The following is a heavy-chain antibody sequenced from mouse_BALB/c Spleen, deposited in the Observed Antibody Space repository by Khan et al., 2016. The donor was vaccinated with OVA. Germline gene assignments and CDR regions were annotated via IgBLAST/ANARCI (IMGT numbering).Heavy chain of an antibody. D-gene: IGHD1-1*02. Sequence: EVELVESGGGLVQPGGSRKLSCAASGFTFSSFGMHWVRQAPEKGLEWVAYISSGSSTIYYAATVKGRFTISRDNPKNTLFLQMTRLRSEDTAMYYCARDYGGFAYWGQGTLVTVSA. J-gene: IGHJ3*01. CDR3: ARDYGGFAY. V-gene: IGHV5-17*02. CDR2: ISSGSSTI. CDR1: GFTFSSFG.